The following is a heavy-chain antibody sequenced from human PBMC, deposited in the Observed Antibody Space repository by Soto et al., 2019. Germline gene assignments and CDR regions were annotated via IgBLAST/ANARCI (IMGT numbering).Heavy chain of an antibody. J-gene: IGHJ6*02. V-gene: IGHV3-48*02. CDR2: ISSSSSTI. Sequence: EVQLVESGGGLVQPGGSLRLSCAASGFTFSSYSMNWVRQAPGKGLEWVSYISSSSSTIYYADSVKGRFTISRDNAKNLLYLQMNSLRDEDTTVYFCARKNTYYYDSSGRMDVWGQGTTVTVSS. D-gene: IGHD3-22*01. CDR3: ARKNTYYYDSSGRMDV. CDR1: GFTFSSYS.